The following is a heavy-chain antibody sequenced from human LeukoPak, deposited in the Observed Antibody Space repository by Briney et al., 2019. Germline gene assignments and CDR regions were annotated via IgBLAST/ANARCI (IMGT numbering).Heavy chain of an antibody. CDR3: ARGPGGYYYDSSDY. CDR1: GFTVSSNY. Sequence: GALRLSCVASGFTVSSNYMSWVRQAPGKGLEWVSVIYSGGSTYYADSVKGRFIISRDNSKNTLYLQMNSLRDEDTAVYYCARGPGGYYYDSSDYWGQGTLVTVSS. CDR2: IYSGGST. V-gene: IGHV3-53*01. J-gene: IGHJ4*02. D-gene: IGHD3-22*01.